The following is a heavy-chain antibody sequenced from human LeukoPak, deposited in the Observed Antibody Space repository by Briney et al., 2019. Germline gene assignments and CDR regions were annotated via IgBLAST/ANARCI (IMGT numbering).Heavy chain of an antibody. CDR1: GGSISSSNW. V-gene: IGHV4-4*02. J-gene: IGHJ5*02. CDR2: IYHSGST. CDR3: ARLGSTSCYQVCWFDP. Sequence: SETLSLTCAVSGGSISSSNWWSWVRQPPGKGLEWIGEIYHSGSTNYNPSLKSRVTISVDTSKNQFSLKLSSVTAADTAVYHCARLGSTSCYQVCWFDPWGQGTLVTVSS. D-gene: IGHD2-2*01.